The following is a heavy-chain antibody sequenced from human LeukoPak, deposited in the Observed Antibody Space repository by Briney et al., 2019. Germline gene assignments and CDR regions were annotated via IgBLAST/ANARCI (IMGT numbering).Heavy chain of an antibody. CDR3: AKFKKEDYYDSSGYYGPAN. V-gene: IGHV3-23*01. Sequence: GGSLRLSCAASGFTFSSYAMSWVRQAPGKGLEWVSAISGSGGSAYYADSVKGRFTISRDNSKNTLYLQMNSLRAEDTAVYYCAKFKKEDYYDSSGYYGPANWGQGTLVTVSS. CDR1: GFTFSSYA. D-gene: IGHD3-22*01. CDR2: ISGSGGSA. J-gene: IGHJ4*02.